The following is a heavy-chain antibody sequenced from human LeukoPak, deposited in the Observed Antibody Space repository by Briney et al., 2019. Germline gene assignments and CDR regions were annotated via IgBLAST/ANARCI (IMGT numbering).Heavy chain of an antibody. CDR2: IKSKSNGGPP. Sequence: GGSLRLSCAASGFTFRNAWMSWVRQAPGKGLEWVGRIKSKSNGGPPDYAAPLKGKFTLSRDDSNNMVYLEMNNLKVEDTAVYYRVGTAGSPCCDDFWGQGALVTVSS. CDR3: VGTAGSPCCDDF. V-gene: IGHV3-15*01. CDR1: GFTFRNAW. D-gene: IGHD2-21*02. J-gene: IGHJ4*02.